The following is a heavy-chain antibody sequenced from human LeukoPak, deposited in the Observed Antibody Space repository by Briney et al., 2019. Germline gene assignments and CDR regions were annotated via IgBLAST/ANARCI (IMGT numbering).Heavy chain of an antibody. CDR3: ARALHLELHSYFDS. CDR1: GFTFSRYS. V-gene: IGHV3-21*04. CDR2: FSSSSTYI. J-gene: IGHJ4*02. Sequence: GGSLRLSCAASGFTFSRYSMNWVRQAPGKGLEWVSSFSSSSTYIYYADSVKGRFTISRDNAKNSLYLQMNSLRAEDTAVYYCARALHLELHSYFDSWGQRTLVTVSS. D-gene: IGHD1-1*01.